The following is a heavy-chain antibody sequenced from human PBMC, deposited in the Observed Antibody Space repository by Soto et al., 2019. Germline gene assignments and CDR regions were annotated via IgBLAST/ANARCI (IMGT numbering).Heavy chain of an antibody. V-gene: IGHV1-18*01. CDR3: ARYSGYDWDAFDI. D-gene: IGHD5-12*01. CDR2: ISAYNGNT. Sequence: ASVRVSCRASGYSFTSYGSSWVRQAPGQGLEWMGWISAYNGNTNYAQKLQGRVTMTTDTSTSTAYMELRSLRSDDTAVYYCARYSGYDWDAFDIWGQGTMVTVSS. J-gene: IGHJ3*02. CDR1: GYSFTSYG.